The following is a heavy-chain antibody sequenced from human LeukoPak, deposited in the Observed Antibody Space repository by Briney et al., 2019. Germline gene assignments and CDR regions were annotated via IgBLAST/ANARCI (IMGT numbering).Heavy chain of an antibody. D-gene: IGHD5-24*01. CDR3: AGRPRDGYNLEH. CDR2: ISWNSGTL. V-gene: IGHV3-9*01. J-gene: IGHJ1*01. CDR1: GFTFDDYA. Sequence: PGRSLRPSCAASGFTFDDYAMHWVRQPPGKGLEWVSNISWNSGTLGYADSVKGRFTISRDNAKNSLYLQMNSLRAEDTAVYYCAGRPRDGYNLEHWGQGTLVTVSS.